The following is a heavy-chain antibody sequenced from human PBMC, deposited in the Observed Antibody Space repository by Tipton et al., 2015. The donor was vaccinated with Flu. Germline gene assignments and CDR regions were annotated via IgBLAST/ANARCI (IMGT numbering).Heavy chain of an antibody. D-gene: IGHD3-16*01. CDR3: ATDQEFGGAFGRGAFDI. CDR2: IIPIFGTA. Sequence: QSGAEVKKPGSSVKVSCKASGGTFSSYAISWVRQAPGQGLEWMGGIIPIFGTANYAQKFQGRVTITADESTSTAYMELSSLRSEDTAVYYCATDQEFGGAFGRGAFDIWGQGTMVTVSS. J-gene: IGHJ3*02. CDR1: GGTFSSYA. V-gene: IGHV1-69*01.